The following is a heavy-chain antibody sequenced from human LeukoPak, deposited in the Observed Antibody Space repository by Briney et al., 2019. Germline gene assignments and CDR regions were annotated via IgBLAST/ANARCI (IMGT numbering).Heavy chain of an antibody. CDR2: LNPNTGHA. J-gene: IGHJ4*02. D-gene: IGHD5-24*01. CDR3: AKDRDGADRIIL. Sequence: GASVRVSCKVVAYDFTGYYIHWVRQAPGQGPEWMGRLNPNTGHAVYAFKFQGRVTITRDTSSSTAYMEVTRLTSDDTAPYYCAKDRDGADRIILWGQGTLVTVSS. CDR1: AYDFTGYY. V-gene: IGHV1-2*06.